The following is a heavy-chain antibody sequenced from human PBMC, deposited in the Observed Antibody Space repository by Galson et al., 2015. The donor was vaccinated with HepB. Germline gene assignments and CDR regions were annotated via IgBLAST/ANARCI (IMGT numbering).Heavy chain of an antibody. CDR2: INPSGGST. CDR3: ATLSGYSSGWDLYYFDY. Sequence: SVKVSCKASGYTFTSYYMHWVRQAPGQGLEWMGIINPSGGSTSYAQKFQGRVTMTRDTSASTVYMELSSLRSEDTAVYYCATLSGYSSGWDLYYFDYWGQGTLVTVSS. D-gene: IGHD6-19*01. V-gene: IGHV1-46*01. CDR1: GYTFTSYY. J-gene: IGHJ4*02.